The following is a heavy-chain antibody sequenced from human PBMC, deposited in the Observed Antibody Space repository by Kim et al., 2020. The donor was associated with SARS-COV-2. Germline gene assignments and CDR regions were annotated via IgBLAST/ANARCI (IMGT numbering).Heavy chain of an antibody. Sequence: SVKVSCKASGGTFSSYAISWVRQAPGQGLEWMGGIIPIFGTANYAQKFQGRVTITADESTSTAYMELSSLRSEDTAVYYCARVRYYDILTGYLDFDYWGQGTLVTVSS. CDR2: IIPIFGTA. CDR1: GGTFSSYA. D-gene: IGHD3-9*01. J-gene: IGHJ4*02. CDR3: ARVRYYDILTGYLDFDY. V-gene: IGHV1-69*13.